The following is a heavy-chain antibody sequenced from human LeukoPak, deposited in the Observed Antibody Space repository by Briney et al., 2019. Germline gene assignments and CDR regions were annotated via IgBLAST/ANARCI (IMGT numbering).Heavy chain of an antibody. Sequence: GGSLRLSCAASGCTFSSYGMHWVRQAPGKGLEWVAVISYDGSNKYYADSVKGRFTISRDNSKNTLYLQMNSLRAEDTAVYYCAKDHDSSGYYYFDYWGQGTLVTVSS. D-gene: IGHD3-22*01. J-gene: IGHJ4*02. CDR3: AKDHDSSGYYYFDY. CDR2: ISYDGSNK. CDR1: GCTFSSYG. V-gene: IGHV3-30*18.